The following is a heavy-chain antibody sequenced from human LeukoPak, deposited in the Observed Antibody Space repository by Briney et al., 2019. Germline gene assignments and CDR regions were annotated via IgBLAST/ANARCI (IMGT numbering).Heavy chain of an antibody. V-gene: IGHV3-7*02. D-gene: IGHD3-10*01. CDR2: VKRDGSET. J-gene: IGHJ4*02. CDR1: GLSFSTYW. CDR3: ASFNLGSGSHDH. Sequence: GGSLRLSCAASGLSFSTYWMSWVRQAPGKGLEWVANVKRDGSETYYVDSVKGRFTISRDNAKKSLYLQMNSLRAEDTAVFYCASFNLGSGSHDHWGQGTLVTVSS.